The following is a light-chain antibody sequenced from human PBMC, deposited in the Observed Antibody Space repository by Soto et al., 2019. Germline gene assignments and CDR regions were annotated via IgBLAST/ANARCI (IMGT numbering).Light chain of an antibody. CDR3: QRYNGY. V-gene: IGKV1-5*03. CDR1: QSINNW. J-gene: IGKJ2*01. Sequence: DIQMTQSPSTLSASVGDRVTITCRASQSINNWLAWYQLKPGKAPKLLIDGASSLESGVPSRFSGSGSGTEFTLTISSLQPDYFATYYCQRYNGYFGQGTKLELK. CDR2: GAS.